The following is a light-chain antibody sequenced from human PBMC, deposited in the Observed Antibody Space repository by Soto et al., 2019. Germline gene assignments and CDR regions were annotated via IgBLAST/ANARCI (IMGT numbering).Light chain of an antibody. V-gene: IGKV1-39*01. CDR1: HYISTN. CDR2: AAS. Sequence: DIQMTQSPSSLSASVGDRVTISCRASHYISTNLNWYQKKPGKAPKLLIHAASSLHSGVPSRFRGSGSGTDFTLTIDSLQPEDFATYYCQQSYSTPPDTFGQGTKLEIQ. CDR3: QQSYSTPPDT. J-gene: IGKJ2*01.